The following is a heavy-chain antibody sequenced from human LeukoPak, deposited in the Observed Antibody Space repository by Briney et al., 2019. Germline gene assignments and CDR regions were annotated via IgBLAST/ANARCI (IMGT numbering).Heavy chain of an antibody. CDR2: IIPIFGTA. Sequence: SVKVSCKASGGTFSSYAISWVRQAPGQGLEWMGGIIPIFGTANYAQKFQGRVTITTDESTSTAYMELSRLRSDDTAVYYCARDDCTNGVCSIDYWGQGTLVTVSS. V-gene: IGHV1-69*05. D-gene: IGHD2-8*01. CDR1: GGTFSSYA. J-gene: IGHJ4*02. CDR3: ARDDCTNGVCSIDY.